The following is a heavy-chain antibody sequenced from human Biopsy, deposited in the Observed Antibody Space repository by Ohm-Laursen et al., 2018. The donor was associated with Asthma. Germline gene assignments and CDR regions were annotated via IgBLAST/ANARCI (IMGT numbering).Heavy chain of an antibody. CDR3: VRDDTDDAFDI. J-gene: IGHJ3*02. D-gene: IGHD5-18*01. Sequence: SLRLSCAAFGFSFSNFAIHWVRQAPGKGLEWVGVISKDASTQDYADSVKGRFTMARDNSKNTLDLQMNSLREEDTAVYYCVRDDTDDAFDIWGQGTVVSVSS. V-gene: IGHV3-30*01. CDR1: GFSFSNFA. CDR2: ISKDASTQ.